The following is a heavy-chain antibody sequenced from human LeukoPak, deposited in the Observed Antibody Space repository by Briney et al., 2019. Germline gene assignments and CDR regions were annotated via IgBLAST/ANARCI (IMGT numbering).Heavy chain of an antibody. Sequence: GGSLRLSCAASGFTFDDYAMPWVRQAPGKGLEWVSGISWNSGSIGYADSVKGRFTISRDNAKNSLYLQMNSLRAEDTALYYCAKDQFTEIQPSGIDYWGQGTLVTVSS. D-gene: IGHD5-18*01. V-gene: IGHV3-9*01. CDR1: GFTFDDYA. CDR3: AKDQFTEIQPSGIDY. CDR2: ISWNSGSI. J-gene: IGHJ4*02.